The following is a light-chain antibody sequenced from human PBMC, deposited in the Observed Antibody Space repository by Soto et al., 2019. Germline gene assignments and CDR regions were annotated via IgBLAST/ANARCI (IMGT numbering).Light chain of an antibody. CDR1: SSDVGGYNY. CDR3: CSYTTSSTYV. J-gene: IGLJ1*01. V-gene: IGLV2-14*03. CDR2: DVN. Sequence: QSVLTRAASVSGSPGQSIAISCTGTSSDVGGYNYVSWYQQHPGKAPKLMIYDVNNRPSGVSNRFSGSKSGNTASLTISGLQAEDEADYYCCSYTTSSTYVFGTGTKVTVL.